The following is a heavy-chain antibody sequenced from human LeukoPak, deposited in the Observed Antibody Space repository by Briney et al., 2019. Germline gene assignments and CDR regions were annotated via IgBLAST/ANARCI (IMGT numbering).Heavy chain of an antibody. J-gene: IGHJ6*02. V-gene: IGHV1-69*13. CDR3: AGNYYYYYGMDV. CDR2: IIPIFGTA. CDR1: GGTFSSYA. Sequence: ASVKVSCKASGGTFSSYAISWVRQAPGQGLEWMGGIIPIFGTANYAQKFQGRVTITADESTSTAYMELSSLRAEDTAVYYCAGNYYYYYGMDVWGQGTTVTVSS.